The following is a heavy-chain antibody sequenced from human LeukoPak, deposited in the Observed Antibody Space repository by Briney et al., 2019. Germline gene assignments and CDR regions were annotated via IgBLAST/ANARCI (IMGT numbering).Heavy chain of an antibody. D-gene: IGHD5-12*01. CDR1: GGTFSSYA. CDR3: ARDRVPIVATIYYYYYGMDV. CDR2: IIPIFGTA. Sequence: GASVKVSCKASGGTFSSYAISWVRQAPGQGLEWMGGIIPIFGTANYAQKFQGRVTITADESTSTAYMELSSLRSEDTAEYYCARDRVPIVATIYYYYYGMDVWGQGTTVTVSS. J-gene: IGHJ6*02. V-gene: IGHV1-69*13.